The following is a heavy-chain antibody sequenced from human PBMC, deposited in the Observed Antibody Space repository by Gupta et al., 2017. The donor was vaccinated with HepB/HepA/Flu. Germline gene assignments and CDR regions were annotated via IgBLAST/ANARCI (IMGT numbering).Heavy chain of an antibody. CDR1: GFTVSTKA. D-gene: IGHD3-3*02. CDR2: ISSSGDNT. CDR3: AKRVSASNSPFEY. V-gene: IGHV3-23*01. Sequence: EVQLLDSGGGLVQPGGSLRLSCAASGFTVSTKAMSWVRQAPGKGLELVSGISSSGDNTYFAYSVRGRFTISRDNSKNTLHLQMNSLRAEDTAVYYCAKRVSASNSPFEYWGQGTLVTVSS. J-gene: IGHJ4*02.